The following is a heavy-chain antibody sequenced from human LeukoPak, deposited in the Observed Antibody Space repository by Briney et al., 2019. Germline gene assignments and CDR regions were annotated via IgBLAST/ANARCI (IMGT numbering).Heavy chain of an antibody. CDR1: GYTFTAHF. V-gene: IGHV1-2*02. CDR2: LNPNSGDT. D-gene: IGHD3/OR15-3a*01. Sequence: ASVKISCKTSGYTFTAHFLHWVRQAPGQGLEWMGCLNPNSGDTNSAQQFLGRVTMTADTSISTAYMVLSRLKSDDTAVYFCARSPTKRGVMDVRGQGTTVTVSS. CDR3: ARSPTKRGVMDV. J-gene: IGHJ6*02.